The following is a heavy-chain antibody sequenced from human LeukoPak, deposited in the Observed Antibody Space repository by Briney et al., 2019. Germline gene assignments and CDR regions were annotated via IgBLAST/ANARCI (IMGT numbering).Heavy chain of an antibody. Sequence: PGGSLRLSCVASGFTFSNTWMNWVRQAPERGLEWVANIKPDGSKKYYVDSVKGRFTISRDNAKNSLFLQMNSLRADDTAVYYCAKTDITMIVFDYWGQGTLVTVSS. V-gene: IGHV3-7*05. CDR3: AKTDITMIVFDY. D-gene: IGHD3-22*01. CDR1: GFTFSNTW. CDR2: IKPDGSKK. J-gene: IGHJ4*02.